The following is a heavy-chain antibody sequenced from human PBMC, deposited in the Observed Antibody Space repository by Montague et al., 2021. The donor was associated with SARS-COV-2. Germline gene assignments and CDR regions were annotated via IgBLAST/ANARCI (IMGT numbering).Heavy chain of an antibody. CDR3: ASHPVFQQLYS. V-gene: IGHV4-4*02. D-gene: IGHD6-13*01. CDR2: IHHTGII. Sequence: SETLSLTCAVSGASVSSINWWCCVRPPPGRVLECIAEIHHTGIINFNPSLRSRGLISLDSSKNQFSLTLTSVTAADTATYYCASHPVFQQLYSWGQGTLVSVS. CDR1: GASVSSINW. J-gene: IGHJ4*02.